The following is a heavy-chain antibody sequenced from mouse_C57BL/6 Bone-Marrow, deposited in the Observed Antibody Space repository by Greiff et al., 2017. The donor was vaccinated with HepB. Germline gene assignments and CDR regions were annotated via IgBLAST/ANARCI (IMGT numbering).Heavy chain of an antibody. J-gene: IGHJ3*01. Sequence: EVLLVESGGDLVKPGGSLKLSCAASGFTFSSYGMSWVRQTPDKRLEWVATISSGGSYTYYPDSVKGRVTISRDNAKNTLYLQMSSLKSEDTAMYYCAILTTVVAPGFADWGQGTLVTVAA. CDR3: AILTTVVAPGFAD. V-gene: IGHV5-6*01. CDR2: ISSGGSYT. CDR1: GFTFSSYG. D-gene: IGHD1-1*01.